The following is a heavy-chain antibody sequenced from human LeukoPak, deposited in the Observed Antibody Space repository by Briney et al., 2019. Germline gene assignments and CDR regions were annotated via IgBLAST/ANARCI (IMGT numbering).Heavy chain of an antibody. CDR2: IYYSGST. Sequence: PSETLSLTCTVSGYSISSGYYWGWIRQPPGKGLEWIGSIYYSGSTYYNPSLKSRVTISVDTSKNQFSLKLSSVTAADTAVYYCARDRGYSSGWYWFDPWGQGTLVTVSS. V-gene: IGHV4-38-2*02. D-gene: IGHD6-19*01. CDR1: GYSISSGYY. CDR3: ARDRGYSSGWYWFDP. J-gene: IGHJ5*02.